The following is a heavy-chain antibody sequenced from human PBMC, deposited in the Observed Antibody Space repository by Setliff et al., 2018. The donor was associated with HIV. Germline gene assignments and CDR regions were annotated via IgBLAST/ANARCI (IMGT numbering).Heavy chain of an antibody. Sequence: GASVKVSCKASGYTFTDYGISWVRQAPGQGLEWMGWISGYKGNTNYAQKLQGRVTMTTDTSTSTAYMELRSLRSDDTAVYYCARARLQGIVTAVGPRDNCLDPWGQGTRVTVSS. CDR2: ISGYKGNT. J-gene: IGHJ5*02. CDR3: ARARLQGIVTAVGPRDNCLDP. CDR1: GYTFTDYG. V-gene: IGHV1-18*01. D-gene: IGHD1-26*01.